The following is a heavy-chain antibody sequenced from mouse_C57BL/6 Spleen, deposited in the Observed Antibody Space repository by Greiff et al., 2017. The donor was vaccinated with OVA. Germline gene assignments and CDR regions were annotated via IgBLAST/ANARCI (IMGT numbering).Heavy chain of an antibody. V-gene: IGHV5-9-1*02. CDR1: GFTFSSYA. J-gene: IGHJ1*03. CDR3: TGDPNWDGYFDV. D-gene: IGHD4-1*01. Sequence: EVKLVESGEGLVKPGGSLKLSCAASGFTFSSYAMSWVRQTPEKRLEWVAYISSGGDYIYYADTVKGRFTISRNNARNTLYLQMSSLKSEDTAMYYWTGDPNWDGYFDVWGTGTTVTVSS. CDR2: ISSGGDYI.